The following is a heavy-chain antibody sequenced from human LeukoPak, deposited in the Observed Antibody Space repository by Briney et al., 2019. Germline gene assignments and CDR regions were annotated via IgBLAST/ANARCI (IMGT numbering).Heavy chain of an antibody. D-gene: IGHD1-26*01. Sequence: GGSLRLSCAASGFTFSSYAMSWVRQAPGKGLEWVSAISGSGGSTYYADSVKGRFTISRDNSKSTLYLQMNSLRAEDTAVYYCAKDSVGSGSYWCFDYWGQGTLVTVSS. CDR2: ISGSGGST. V-gene: IGHV3-23*01. CDR3: AKDSVGSGSYWCFDY. J-gene: IGHJ4*02. CDR1: GFTFSSYA.